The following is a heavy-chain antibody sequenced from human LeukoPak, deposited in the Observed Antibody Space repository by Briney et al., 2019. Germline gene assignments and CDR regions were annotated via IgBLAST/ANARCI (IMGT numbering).Heavy chain of an antibody. J-gene: IGHJ6*02. D-gene: IGHD6-13*01. Sequence: SETLSLTCAVYGGSFSGYYWSWIRQPPGKGLEWIGEINHSGSTNYNPSLKSRVTISVDTSKNQFSLKLSSVTAADTAVYYCARSYSSSWSRMGYYYGMDVWGQGTTVTVSS. V-gene: IGHV4-34*01. CDR3: ARSYSSSWSRMGYYYGMDV. CDR2: INHSGST. CDR1: GGSFSGYY.